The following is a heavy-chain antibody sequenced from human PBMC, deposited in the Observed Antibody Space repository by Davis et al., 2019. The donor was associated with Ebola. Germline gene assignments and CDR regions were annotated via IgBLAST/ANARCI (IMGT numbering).Heavy chain of an antibody. Sequence: SETLSLTCTVSGGSIVIGGYYWGWIRQSPGKGLEWLGSIYHSGTTYYSPSVGRRNIHVDTSKNQFSLRLDALTAADTAVYYCARQEERTSSHTMIFKYWGQGTQVTVSS. V-gene: IGHV4-39*01. D-gene: IGHD3-22*01. J-gene: IGHJ4*02. CDR2: IYHSGTT. CDR3: ARQEERTSSHTMIFKY. CDR1: GGSIVIGGYY.